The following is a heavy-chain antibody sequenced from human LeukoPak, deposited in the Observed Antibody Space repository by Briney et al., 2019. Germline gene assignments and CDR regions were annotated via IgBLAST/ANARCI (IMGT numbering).Heavy chain of an antibody. J-gene: IGHJ3*02. D-gene: IGHD2-2*01. V-gene: IGHV1-18*01. CDR3: ARDFCSSTSCRVGAFDI. CDR1: GYTFTSYG. Sequence: ASVKVSCKASGYTFTSYGISWVRQAPGQGLEWMGWISAYNGNTNYAQKLQGRVTMTTDTSTSTAYMELSSLRSEDTAVYYCARDFCSSTSCRVGAFDIWGQGTMVTVSS. CDR2: ISAYNGNT.